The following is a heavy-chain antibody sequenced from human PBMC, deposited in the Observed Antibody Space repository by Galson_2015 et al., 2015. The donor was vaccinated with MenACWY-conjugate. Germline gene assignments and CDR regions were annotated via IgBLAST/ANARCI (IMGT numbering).Heavy chain of an antibody. Sequence: QPGAAVKKPGESLKISCTGSGYSFTNYWIGWVRQMPGRGLEWMGLIDPHNSNTRYSPSFQGQVTISADESISTAFLQWSSLKASYTAMYYCARHPPGGRGMDVWGRGTTVTVSS. V-gene: IGHV5-51*01. CDR1: GYSFTNYW. CDR2: IDPHNSNT. J-gene: IGHJ6*02. D-gene: IGHD1-26*01. CDR3: ARHPPGGRGMDV.